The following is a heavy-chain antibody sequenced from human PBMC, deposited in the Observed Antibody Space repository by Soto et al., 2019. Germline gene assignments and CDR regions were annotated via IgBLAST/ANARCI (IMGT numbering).Heavy chain of an antibody. CDR3: ARFNVLLWFGELLTYYGMDV. CDR1: GGSFSGYY. D-gene: IGHD3-10*01. J-gene: IGHJ6*02. V-gene: IGHV4-34*01. Sequence: SETLSLTCAVYGGSFSGYYWSWIRQPPGKGLEWIGEINHSGSTNYNPSLKSRVTISVDTSKNQFSLKLSSVTAADTAVYYCARFNVLLWFGELLTYYGMDVWGQGTTVTVSS. CDR2: INHSGST.